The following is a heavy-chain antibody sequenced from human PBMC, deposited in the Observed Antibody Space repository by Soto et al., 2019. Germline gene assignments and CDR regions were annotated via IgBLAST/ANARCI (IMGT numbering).Heavy chain of an antibody. V-gene: IGHV1-69*01. D-gene: IGHD3-3*01. CDR2: IIPVFQTA. Sequence: QEQLVQSGAEVKKPGSSVKVSCKASGGLFSSYPISWLRQVPGQGLEWMGGIIPVFQTAYYTQRFQGRVTITADESTNTAYMELSRLRSEDTAIYYCARGGSGYTWFHEFWGQGTLVTVSS. CDR3: ARGGSGYTWFHEF. CDR1: GGLFSSYP. J-gene: IGHJ4*02.